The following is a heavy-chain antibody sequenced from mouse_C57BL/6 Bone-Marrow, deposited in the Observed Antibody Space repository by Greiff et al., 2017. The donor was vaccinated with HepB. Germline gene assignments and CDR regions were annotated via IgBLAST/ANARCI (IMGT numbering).Heavy chain of an antibody. CDR1: GYAFSSSW. J-gene: IGHJ2*01. V-gene: IGHV1-82*01. Sequence: QVQLQQSGPELVKPGASVKISCKASGYAFSSSWMNWVKQRPGKGLEWIGRIYPGDGDTNYNGKLKGKATLTADKSSSTAYMQLSSLTSEDSAVYFCAIYYFDYWGQGTTLTVSS. CDR3: AIYYFDY. CDR2: IYPGDGDT.